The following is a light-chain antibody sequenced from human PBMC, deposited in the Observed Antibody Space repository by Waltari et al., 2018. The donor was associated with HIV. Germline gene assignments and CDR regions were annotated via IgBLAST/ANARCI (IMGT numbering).Light chain of an antibody. CDR3: QAWDSKTVF. J-gene: IGLJ2*01. CDR1: KLEKNY. CDR2: QNT. V-gene: IGLV3-1*01. Sequence: SYELTQSPSVSVSPGQTVIITRSGDKLEKNYVCWYQQKPGKSPVLVLYQNTKRPSWIPERFSGSKSGNTATLTISGTQALDEADYYCQAWDSKTVFFGGGTEVTVL.